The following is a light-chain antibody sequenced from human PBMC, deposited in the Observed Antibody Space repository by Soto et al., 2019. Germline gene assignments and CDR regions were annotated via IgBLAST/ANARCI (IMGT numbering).Light chain of an antibody. J-gene: IGKJ2*01. CDR1: QGISSW. CDR2: KAS. CDR3: QQYNSYPYT. Sequence: DIQMTQSPSTLSASVGDRVTITCRASQGISSWLAWYQQKPGKAPKLLIYKASSLESGVPSRFSGSGSGTEFTLTISSLQPDDFAAYYCQQYNSYPYTFGQGTKLEIK. V-gene: IGKV1-5*03.